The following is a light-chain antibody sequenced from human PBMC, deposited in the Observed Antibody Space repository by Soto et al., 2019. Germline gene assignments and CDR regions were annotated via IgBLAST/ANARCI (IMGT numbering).Light chain of an antibody. CDR3: NSYTRSSSVV. J-gene: IGLJ2*01. V-gene: IGLV2-14*03. CDR2: DVT. Sequence: QSVLTQPASVSGSPGQSLTISCTGARSDVGGYDYVSWYQHHPGKAPKLIIYDVTTRPSGVSNRFSGSKSGNTASLTISGLKAEDEADYYCNSYTRSSSVVFGGGTQLTVL. CDR1: RSDVGGYDY.